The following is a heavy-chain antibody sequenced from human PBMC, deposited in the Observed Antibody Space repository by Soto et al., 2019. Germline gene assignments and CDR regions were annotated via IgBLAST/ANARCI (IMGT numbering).Heavy chain of an antibody. CDR3: AKEEYSSSLFDY. CDR1: GFTFDDYA. D-gene: IGHD6-6*01. CDR2: ISWNSGSI. Sequence: EVQLVESGGGLVQPGRSLRLSCAASGFTFDDYAMHWVRQAPGKGLEWVSGISWNSGSIDYADSVKGRFTISRDNAKNSLYLQMNSLRAEDTALYYCAKEEYSSSLFDYWGQGTLVTVFS. V-gene: IGHV3-9*01. J-gene: IGHJ4*02.